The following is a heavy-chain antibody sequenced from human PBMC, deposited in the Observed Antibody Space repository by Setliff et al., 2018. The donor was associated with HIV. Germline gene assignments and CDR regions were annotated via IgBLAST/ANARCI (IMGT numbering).Heavy chain of an antibody. CDR3: ARDLTSNSNCFEP. D-gene: IGHD4-4*01. Sequence: PSETLSLTCSVSGGSLISGGYYWSWIRQHPGKGLEWIGYVYYTGKTYYNPSLESRISMSVDTSKNQFSLKLTSVTAADTAIYYCARDLTSNSNCFEPWGQEPRSPSPQ. CDR2: VYYTGKT. J-gene: IGHJ5*02. CDR1: GGSLISGGYY. V-gene: IGHV4-31*03.